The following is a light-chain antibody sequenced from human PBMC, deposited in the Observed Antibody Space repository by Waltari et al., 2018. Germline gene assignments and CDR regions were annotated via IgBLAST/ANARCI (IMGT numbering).Light chain of an antibody. CDR3: CSYRSGSTYV. CDR2: EVD. Sequence: QSALPQPASVSGSPGQSITISCTGPNSDVGGWNRVSWYQQYSGKAPKLIIYEVDKRPSAVSNRFSGSKSGNTASLTISGLQAEDEADYFCCSYRSGSTYVFGTGTTVTVL. J-gene: IGLJ1*01. V-gene: IGLV2-23*02. CDR1: NSDVGGWNR.